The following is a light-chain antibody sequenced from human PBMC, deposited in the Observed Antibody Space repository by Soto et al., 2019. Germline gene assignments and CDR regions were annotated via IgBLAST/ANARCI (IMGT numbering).Light chain of an antibody. CDR3: QQYYSTPQIT. CDR1: QSVLYSSNNKNY. V-gene: IGKV4-1*01. Sequence: DIVMTQSPDSLAVSLGERATINSKSSQSVLYSSNNKNYLAWYQQKPGQPPKLLIYWASTRESGVPDRFSGSGSGTDFTLTISSLQAEDVAVYYCQQYYSTPQITFGGGTKVEIK. CDR2: WAS. J-gene: IGKJ4*01.